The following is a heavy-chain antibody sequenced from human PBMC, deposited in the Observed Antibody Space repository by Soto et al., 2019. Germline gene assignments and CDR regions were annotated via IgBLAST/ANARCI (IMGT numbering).Heavy chain of an antibody. J-gene: IGHJ4*02. CDR3: AAEGYCSGGSCKVDDY. D-gene: IGHD2-15*01. Sequence: SVKVSCKASGFTFTSSAVQWVRQARGQRLEWIGWIVVGSGNTNYAQKFQERVTITRDMSTSTAYMELSSLRSEDTAVYYCAAEGYCSGGSCKVDDYWGQGTLVTVSS. CDR2: IVVGSGNT. CDR1: GFTFTSSA. V-gene: IGHV1-58*01.